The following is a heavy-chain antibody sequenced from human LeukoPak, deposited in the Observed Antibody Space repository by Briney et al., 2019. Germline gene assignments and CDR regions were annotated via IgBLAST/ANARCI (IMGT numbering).Heavy chain of an antibody. V-gene: IGHV4-59*01. D-gene: IGHD6-13*01. CDR2: ISYSGGT. J-gene: IGHJ5*02. CDR3: ARGGIAAAGTEVGFDP. Sequence: SETLSLTCTVSGGSISSYYWSWLRQPPGKELEWIGDISYSGGTIYKDSLKGRVTISVDTSKNQFSLKVNSVTAADTAVYYCARGGIAAAGTEVGFDPWGQGTLVTVSS. CDR1: GGSISSYY.